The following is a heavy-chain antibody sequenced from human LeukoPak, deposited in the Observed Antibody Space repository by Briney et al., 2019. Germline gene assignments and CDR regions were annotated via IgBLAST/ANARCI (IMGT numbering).Heavy chain of an antibody. J-gene: IGHJ4*02. V-gene: IGHV4-4*02. CDR2: IYHSGST. CDR1: GGSISSNNW. CDR3: ARSRDGFNFALPHPPYFGY. Sequence: SETLSLTCAVSGGSISSNNWWSWVRQPPGKGLEWIGEIYHSGSTNYNPSLKSRVTISLDTSRNEFSLKLSSVTAADTAVFYCARSRDGFNFALPHPPYFGYWGQGILVTVSS. D-gene: IGHD5-24*01.